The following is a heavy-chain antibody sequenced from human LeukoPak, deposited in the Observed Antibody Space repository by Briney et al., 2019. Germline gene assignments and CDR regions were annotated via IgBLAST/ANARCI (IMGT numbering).Heavy chain of an antibody. Sequence: SGESLKISCKGSGYIFITHWIGWVRRMPGKGLEWMGIIYPGSSETTYSPSFQGQVTISTDKSISTAYLQWSSLKASDSAMYYCARPLSADDFWSGYQAFDIWGQGTMVTVSS. CDR1: GYIFITHW. J-gene: IGHJ3*02. D-gene: IGHD3-3*01. V-gene: IGHV5-51*01. CDR3: ARPLSADDFWSGYQAFDI. CDR2: IYPGSSET.